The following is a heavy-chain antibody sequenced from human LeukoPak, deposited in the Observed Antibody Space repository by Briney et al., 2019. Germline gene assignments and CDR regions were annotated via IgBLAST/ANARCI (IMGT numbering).Heavy chain of an antibody. CDR2: IYASGST. CDR1: GGSISGYY. Sequence: PSETLSLTCTVSGGSISGYYWTWTRQPPGEGLEWIGHIYASGSTNYDLSLKSRVTISVDTSKNHFSLKLSSVTAADTAVYYCARWGPLGYCSSSSCYAVDYWGQGTLVTVSS. CDR3: ARWGPLGYCSSSSCYAVDY. V-gene: IGHV4-59*01. D-gene: IGHD2-2*01. J-gene: IGHJ4*02.